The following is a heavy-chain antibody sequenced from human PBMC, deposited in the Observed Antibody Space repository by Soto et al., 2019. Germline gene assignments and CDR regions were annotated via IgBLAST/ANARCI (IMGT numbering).Heavy chain of an antibody. CDR3: ARYAVTKGTNY. CDR2: ISSSSSYI. V-gene: IGHV3-21*01. D-gene: IGHD4-4*01. J-gene: IGHJ4*02. CDR1: GFTFSSYS. Sequence: GSLRLSGAASGFTFSSYSMNWVRQAPGKGLEWVSSISSSSSYIYYADSVKGRFTISRDNAKNSLYLQMNSLRAEDTAVYYCARYAVTKGTNYWGQGTLVTVSS.